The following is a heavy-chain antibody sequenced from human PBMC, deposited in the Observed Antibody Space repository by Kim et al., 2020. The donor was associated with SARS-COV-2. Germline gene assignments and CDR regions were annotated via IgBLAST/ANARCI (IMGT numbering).Heavy chain of an antibody. CDR2: IIRVGSWT. CDR3: AKGGQTCGHGGSFDF. J-gene: IGHJ3*01. V-gene: IGHV3-23*01. D-gene: IGHD2-21*01. CDR1: GFTFSGSV. Sequence: GGSLRLSCAASGFTFSGSVLHWLRQAPGKGLGWVSVIIRVGSWTNYADSVRGRFTFSRDISKNTLFLQMNGLGAEDTAVYYCAKGGQTCGHGGSFDFWG.